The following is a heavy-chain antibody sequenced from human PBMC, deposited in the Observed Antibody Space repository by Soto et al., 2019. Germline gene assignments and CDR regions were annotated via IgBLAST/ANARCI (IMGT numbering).Heavy chain of an antibody. Sequence: QVQLVESGGGVVQPGKSLRLSCGVSGFTFSRYAIHWVRQAPGTGLEWVAVISYDGNNEYYSDSVKGRFTISRDNSKNTVYLQMNSLRAEDTAVYYCTKDPRSIWFYFDYWGLGALVTVSS. CDR2: ISYDGNNE. J-gene: IGHJ4*02. D-gene: IGHD6-13*01. CDR1: GFTFSRYA. V-gene: IGHV3-30*18. CDR3: TKDPRSIWFYFDY.